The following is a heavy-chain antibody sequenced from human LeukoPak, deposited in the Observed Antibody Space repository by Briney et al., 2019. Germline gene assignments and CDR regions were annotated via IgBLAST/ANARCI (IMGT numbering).Heavy chain of an antibody. Sequence: GASAKLSCKASGYTFTSYYMHWVRQAPGPGLEWMGIINPSGGSTSYAQNFQGRVTMTRDTSTSTVYMELSSLRSEDTAVYYCARDPRITGTKESDYWGQGTLVTVSS. CDR3: ARDPRITGTKESDY. CDR2: INPSGGST. V-gene: IGHV1-46*01. D-gene: IGHD1-7*01. CDR1: GYTFTSYY. J-gene: IGHJ4*02.